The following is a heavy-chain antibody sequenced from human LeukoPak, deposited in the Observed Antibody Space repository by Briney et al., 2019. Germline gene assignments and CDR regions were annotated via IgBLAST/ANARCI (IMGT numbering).Heavy chain of an antibody. CDR2: ISAYNGNT. J-gene: IGHJ4*02. CDR1: GYTFTSYG. CDR3: ARITYGSGRRDYFDY. Sequence: ASVKVSCKASGYTFTSYGISWVRQAPGQGLEWMGWISAYNGNTNYAQKLQGRVTMTTDTSTSTAYMELRSLRSDDTAVYYCARITYGSGRRDYFDYWGQGTLVTVSS. D-gene: IGHD3-10*01. V-gene: IGHV1-18*01.